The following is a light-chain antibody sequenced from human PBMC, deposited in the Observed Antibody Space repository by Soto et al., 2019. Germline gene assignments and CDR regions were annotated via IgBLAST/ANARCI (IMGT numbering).Light chain of an antibody. CDR2: ASS. Sequence: DIQMTQSPSSLSASVGDRVTITCRASQSISTNLNWYQQKPGKAPKLLIYASSSLQTGVPSRFTGSRSGTDFTLTISSLQPEDSATYYCQHSHDTSWTFGQGTKVEIK. CDR1: QSISTN. CDR3: QHSHDTSWT. J-gene: IGKJ1*01. V-gene: IGKV1-39*01.